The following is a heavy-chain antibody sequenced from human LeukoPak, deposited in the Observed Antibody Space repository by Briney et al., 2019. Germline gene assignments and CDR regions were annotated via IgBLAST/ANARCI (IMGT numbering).Heavy chain of an antibody. CDR2: IIPIFGTA. J-gene: IGHJ5*02. CDR1: GGTFSSYA. D-gene: IGHD3-10*01. CDR3: ASGAIAPDWGAMAMVRGVEITNWFDP. V-gene: IGHV1-69*05. Sequence: GSSVKVSCKASGGTFSSYAISWVRQAPGQGLEWMGGIIPIFGTANYAQKFQGRVTITTDESTSTAYMELSSLRSEDTAVYYCASGAIAPDWGAMAMVRGVEITNWFDPWGQGTLVTVSS.